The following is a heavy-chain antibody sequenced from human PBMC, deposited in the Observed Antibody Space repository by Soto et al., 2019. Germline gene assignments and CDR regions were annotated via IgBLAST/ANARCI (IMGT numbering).Heavy chain of an antibody. CDR3: ARDLITRRVVVEGRYYGMYG. D-gene: IGHD3-22*01. J-gene: IGHJ6*02. Sequence: ASVKVSCKASGYTFTSYYMHWVLQAPGQGLEWMGIINPSGGSTSYAQKFQGRVTMTRDTSTSTVYMELSSLRSEDTAVYYCARDLITRRVVVEGRYYGMYGCGQGIKV. CDR2: INPSGGST. V-gene: IGHV1-46*01. CDR1: GYTFTSYY.